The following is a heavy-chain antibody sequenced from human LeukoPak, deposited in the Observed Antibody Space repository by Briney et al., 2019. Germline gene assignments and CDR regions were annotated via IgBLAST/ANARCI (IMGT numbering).Heavy chain of an antibody. CDR2: ISAYNGNT. J-gene: IGHJ4*02. CDR1: GYTFTSYG. CDR3: ARLPFSSQPSFFDY. Sequence: ASVKVSCKASGYTFTSYGISWVRQAPEQGLEWMGWISAYNGNTNYAQKLQGRVTMTTDTSTSTAYMEMRSLRSDDTAVYYCARLPFSSQPSFFDYWGQGTLVTVSS. V-gene: IGHV1-18*01. D-gene: IGHD6-13*01.